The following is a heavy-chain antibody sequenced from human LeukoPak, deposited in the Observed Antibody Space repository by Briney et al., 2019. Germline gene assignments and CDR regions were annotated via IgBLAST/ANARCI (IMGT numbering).Heavy chain of an antibody. J-gene: IGHJ4*02. Sequence: PGRSLRLSCAASGFTFSSYGMHWVRQAPGKRPEWVANMNIDGSEKYYADSVKGRFSISRDNARNSVYLQMASLRVEDTAVYYCARDPVEWELLLDYWGQGTLVTVSS. CDR2: MNIDGSEK. CDR1: GFTFSSYG. CDR3: ARDPVEWELLLDY. V-gene: IGHV3-7*01. D-gene: IGHD1-26*01.